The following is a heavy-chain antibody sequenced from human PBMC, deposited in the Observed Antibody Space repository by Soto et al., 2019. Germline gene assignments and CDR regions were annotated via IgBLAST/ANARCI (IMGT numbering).Heavy chain of an antibody. CDR2: ISRNDDN. Sequence: QVTLKESGPTLVKPTQSLTLTCTFSGFSLATHGVGVGWIRQPPGEALEWLALISRNDDNRYSPSLKSRLTTAKDTSKNQVVLTMANMDPVDTATYYCAHARLLWVGGYFDYWGQGILVTVSS. V-gene: IGHV2-5*01. D-gene: IGHD3-10*01. J-gene: IGHJ4*02. CDR3: AHARLLWVGGYFDY. CDR1: GFSLATHGVG.